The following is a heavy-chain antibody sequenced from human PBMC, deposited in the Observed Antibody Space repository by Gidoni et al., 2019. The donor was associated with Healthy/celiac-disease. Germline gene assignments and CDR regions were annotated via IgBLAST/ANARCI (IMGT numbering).Heavy chain of an antibody. CDR2: ISGSGGST. CDR1: GFTFSSYA. V-gene: IGHV3-23*01. D-gene: IGHD3-10*02. CDR3: AKDLNRITTLGHDY. Sequence: EVQLLESGGGLVQPGGSLRLSGAASGFTFSSYAMSWVRQAPGKGLEWVSAISGSGGSTYYADSVKGRFTISRDNSKNTLYLQMNSLRAEDTAVYYCAKDLNRITTLGHDYWGQGTLVTVSS. J-gene: IGHJ4*02.